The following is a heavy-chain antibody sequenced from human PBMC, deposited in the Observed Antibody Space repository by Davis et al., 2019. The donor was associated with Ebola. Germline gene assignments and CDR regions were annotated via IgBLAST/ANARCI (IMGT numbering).Heavy chain of an antibody. V-gene: IGHV4-4*02. CDR3: ARGRGKWLRFYGMDV. CDR2: INHSGST. Sequence: MPSETLSLTCAVSGGSISSSNWWSWVRQPPGRGLEWIGEINHSGSTNYNPSLKSRVTISVDTSKNQFSLKLSSVTAADTAVYYCARGRGKWLRFYGMDVWGQGTTATVSS. J-gene: IGHJ6*02. D-gene: IGHD5-12*01. CDR1: GGSISSSNW.